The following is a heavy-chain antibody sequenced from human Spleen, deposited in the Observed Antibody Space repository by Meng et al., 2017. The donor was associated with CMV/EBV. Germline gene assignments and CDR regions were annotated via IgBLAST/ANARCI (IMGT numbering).Heavy chain of an antibody. J-gene: IGHJ4*02. V-gene: IGHV1-46*01. CDR1: GYTFTSYY. CDR3: ARAPTPLRFLEWPGDY. CDR2: INPSGGST. Sequence: SGYTFTSYYMHWVRQAPGQGLEWMGIINPSGGSTSYAQKFQGRVTMTRDTSTSTVYMELSSLRSEDTAVYYCARAPTPLRFLEWPGDYWGQGTLVTVSS. D-gene: IGHD3-3*01.